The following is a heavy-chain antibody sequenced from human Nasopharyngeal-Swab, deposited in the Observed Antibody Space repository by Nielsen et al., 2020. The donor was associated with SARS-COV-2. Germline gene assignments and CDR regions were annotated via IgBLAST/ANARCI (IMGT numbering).Heavy chain of an antibody. J-gene: IGHJ4*02. CDR3: ASSSGWYSG. Sequence: WIRQPPGKGLEYVSAISSNGGSTYYADSVKGRFTISRDNAKNTLYLQMNSLRAEDTAVYYCASSSGWYSGWGQGTLVTVSS. D-gene: IGHD6-19*01. CDR2: ISSNGGST. V-gene: IGHV3-64*04.